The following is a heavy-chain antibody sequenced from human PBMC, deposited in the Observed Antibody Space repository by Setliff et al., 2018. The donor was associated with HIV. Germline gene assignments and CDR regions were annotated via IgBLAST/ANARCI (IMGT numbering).Heavy chain of an antibody. CDR3: AREAEYYYDKGGAFDI. CDR1: GGSISSGSYY. J-gene: IGHJ3*02. V-gene: IGHV4-61*09. Sequence: SETLSLTCTVSGGSISSGSYYWSWIRQTAGKGLEWIGHIQTSGSTHNNPSLKGRVTISVDTSKNQFSLKLSSVTAADAAVYYCAREAEYYYDKGGAFDIWGQGTMVTVSS. CDR2: IQTSGST. D-gene: IGHD3-22*01.